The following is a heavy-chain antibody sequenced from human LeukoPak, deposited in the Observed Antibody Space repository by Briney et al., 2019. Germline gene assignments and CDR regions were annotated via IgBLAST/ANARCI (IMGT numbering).Heavy chain of an antibody. CDR2: ISYDGSNK. V-gene: IGHV3-30*03. CDR1: GFTFSSYG. CDR3: ARIVRERWDPYYFDY. J-gene: IGHJ4*02. Sequence: GGSLRLSCAASGFTFSSYGMHWVRQAPGKGLEWVAVISYDGSNKYYADSVKGRFTISRDNPKNTLYLQMNSLRAEDTAVYYCARIVRERWDPYYFDYWGQGTLVTVSS. D-gene: IGHD1-26*01.